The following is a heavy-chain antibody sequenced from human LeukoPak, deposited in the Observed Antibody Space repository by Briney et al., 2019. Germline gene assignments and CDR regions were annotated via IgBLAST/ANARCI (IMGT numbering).Heavy chain of an antibody. D-gene: IGHD3-3*01. Sequence: PSETLSLTCTVSGGSISSGSYYWSWIRQPAGKGLEWIGRIYTSGSTNYNPSLKSRVTISVDTSKNQFSLKLSSVTAADTAVYYCARCYDFWSGYYRLFDPWGQGTLVTVSS. CDR3: ARCYDFWSGYYRLFDP. J-gene: IGHJ5*02. CDR2: IYTSGST. CDR1: GGSISSGSYY. V-gene: IGHV4-61*02.